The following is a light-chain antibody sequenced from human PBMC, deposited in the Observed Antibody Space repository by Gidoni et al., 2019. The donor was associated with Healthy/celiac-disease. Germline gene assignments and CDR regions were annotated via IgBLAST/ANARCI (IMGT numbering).Light chain of an antibody. CDR3: QQYYSTPYT. CDR2: WAS. CDR1: QSVLYSSNNKNY. V-gene: IGKV4-1*01. J-gene: IGKJ2*01. Sequence: DIVMTQSPDSLAVSLGERATINCKSSQSVLYSSNNKNYLAWYQQKPGQPPKLLIYWASTRESGVPVRFSGSGSGTDFTLTISGLQAEDVAVYYCQQYYSTPYTFGQGTKLEIK.